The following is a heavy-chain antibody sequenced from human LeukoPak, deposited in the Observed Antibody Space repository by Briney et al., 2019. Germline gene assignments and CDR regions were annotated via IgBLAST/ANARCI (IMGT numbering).Heavy chain of an antibody. CDR3: ARDVFRRNVFHWFDP. CDR1: GGSISSGSYY. V-gene: IGHV4-61*02. CDR2: IYTSGST. D-gene: IGHD2-21*01. Sequence: SQTLSLTCTVSGGSISSGSYYWSWIRQPAGKGLEWIGRIYTSGSTNYNPSLKSRVTISVGTSKNQFSLKLSSVTAADTAVYYCARDVFRRNVFHWFDPWGQGTLVTVSS. J-gene: IGHJ5*02.